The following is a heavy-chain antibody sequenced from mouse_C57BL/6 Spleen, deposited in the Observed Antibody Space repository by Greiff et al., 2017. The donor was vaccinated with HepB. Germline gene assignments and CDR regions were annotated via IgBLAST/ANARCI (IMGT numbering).Heavy chain of an antibody. CDR2: INPSNGGT. CDR3: ARFDLLSYAMDY. J-gene: IGHJ4*01. Sequence: VQLQQPGPELVKPGASVKLSCKASGYTFTSYWMHWVKQRPGQGLEWIGNINPSNGGTNYNEKFKSKATLTVDKSSSTAYMQLSSLTSEDSAFYYCARFDLLSYAMDYWGQGTSVTVSS. D-gene: IGHD2-1*01. CDR1: GYTFTSYW. V-gene: IGHV1-53*01.